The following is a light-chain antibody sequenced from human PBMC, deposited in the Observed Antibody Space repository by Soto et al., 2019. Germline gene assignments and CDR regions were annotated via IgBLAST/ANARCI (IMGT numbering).Light chain of an antibody. CDR1: SNDVGGYNY. CDR2: DVS. J-gene: IGLJ1*01. V-gene: IGLV2-14*01. Sequence: ALTQPASVSGSPGQSITIPCTGTSNDVGGYNYVSWYQQHPGKSPKLMIYDVSNRPSGVSNRFSGSKSGNTASLTISVLQAEDEVDYYSSSYISSSTLHVFVPG. CDR3: SSYISSSTLHV.